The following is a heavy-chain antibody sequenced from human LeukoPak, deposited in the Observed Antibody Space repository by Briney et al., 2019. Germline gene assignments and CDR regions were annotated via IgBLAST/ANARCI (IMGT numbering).Heavy chain of an antibody. V-gene: IGHV4-34*01. D-gene: IGHD3-10*01. CDR3: ARGRFLTHYYYMDV. CDR1: GGSFSGYY. Sequence: PSETLSLTCAVYGGSFSGYYWSWIRQPPGKGLEWIGEINHSGSTNYNPSLKSRVTMSVDTSKNQFSLKLSSVTAADTAVYYCARGRFLTHYYYMDVWGKGTTVTVSS. CDR2: INHSGST. J-gene: IGHJ6*03.